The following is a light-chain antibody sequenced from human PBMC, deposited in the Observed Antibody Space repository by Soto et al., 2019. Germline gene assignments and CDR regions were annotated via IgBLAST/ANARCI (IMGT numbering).Light chain of an antibody. CDR1: HYVYRN. Sequence: EIVMTQSPATVSVSAGERANLXXTASHYVYRNVAWFQQRPGEAPWALIYRAYTRATGTPARFSGSGSGTEFTLTITSLQSEDFALYYCQQYHNLWTFGQGTKVDIK. CDR2: RAY. J-gene: IGKJ1*01. CDR3: QQYHNLWT. V-gene: IGKV3-15*01.